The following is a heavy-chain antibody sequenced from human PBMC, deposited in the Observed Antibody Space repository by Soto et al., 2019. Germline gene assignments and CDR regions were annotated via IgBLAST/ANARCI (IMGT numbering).Heavy chain of an antibody. J-gene: IGHJ6*02. CDR3: SREASWSAMAEHLGV. CDR2: ISSRSGTI. Sequence: GGSLRLSCVASGFTFRSYSLNWVRQAPRKGLEWISYISSRSGTIYYADSVKGRFTISRDNAEHSLHLQMNSLRDDATAAYYCSREASWSAMAEHLGVGAQGTTVDISS. D-gene: IGHD3-3*01. V-gene: IGHV3-48*02. CDR1: GFTFRSYS.